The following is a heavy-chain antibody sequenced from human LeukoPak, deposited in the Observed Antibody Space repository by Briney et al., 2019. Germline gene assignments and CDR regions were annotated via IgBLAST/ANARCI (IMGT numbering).Heavy chain of an antibody. J-gene: IGHJ4*02. D-gene: IGHD3-16*01. CDR1: GFTFSDYY. CDR2: IKQDGSEK. V-gene: IGHV3-7*01. Sequence: GGSLRLSCAASGFTFSDYYMSWIRQAPGKGLEWVANIKQDGSEKYYVDSVKGRFTISRDNAKNSLYLQMNSLRAEDTAVYYCARDRHVWGSHWGQGTLVTVSS. CDR3: ARDRHVWGSH.